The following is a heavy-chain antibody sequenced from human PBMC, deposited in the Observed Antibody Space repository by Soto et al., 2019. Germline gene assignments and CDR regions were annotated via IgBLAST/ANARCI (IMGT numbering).Heavy chain of an antibody. V-gene: IGHV4-59*12. Sequence: PSETLSLTCTVSGGSISSYYWSWIRQPPGKGLEWIGYIYHSGSTYYNPSLESRVNISLDTSKSHFSLKLSSVTAADTAVYYCARSYGSGNYYGVPSNWFDPWGQGTLVTVSS. CDR3: ARSYGSGNYYGVPSNWFDP. D-gene: IGHD3-10*01. J-gene: IGHJ5*02. CDR2: IYHSGST. CDR1: GGSISSYY.